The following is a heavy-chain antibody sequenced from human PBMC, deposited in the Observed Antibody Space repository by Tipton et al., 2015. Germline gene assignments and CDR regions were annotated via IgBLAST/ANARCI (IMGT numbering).Heavy chain of an antibody. Sequence: GSLRPSCAASGFSFSNYAMSWVRQAPGKGLEWVSAVSGRGGLTYYADSVRGRFTISRDNSENTLFLQMDSLRDEDTAIYYCAKIRGGYSDYAGDYWGQGTLVTVSS. V-gene: IGHV3-23*01. J-gene: IGHJ4*02. D-gene: IGHD5-12*01. CDR1: GFSFSNYA. CDR2: VSGRGGLT. CDR3: AKIRGGYSDYAGDY.